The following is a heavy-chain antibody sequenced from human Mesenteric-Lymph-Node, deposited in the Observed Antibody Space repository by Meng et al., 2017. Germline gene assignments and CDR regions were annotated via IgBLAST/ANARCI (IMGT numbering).Heavy chain of an antibody. J-gene: IGHJ4*02. CDR2: ISYDGSNK. D-gene: IGHD3-22*01. CDR1: GFTFSSYA. Sequence: GGSLRLSCAASGFTFSSYAMHWVRQAPGKGLEWVAVISYDGSNKYYADSGKGRFTISRDNSKNTLYLQMNSLRAEDTAVYYCANGGGSYYDSSGYYYEDYFDYWGQGTLVTVSS. CDR3: ANGGGSYYDSSGYYYEDYFDY. V-gene: IGHV3-30*01.